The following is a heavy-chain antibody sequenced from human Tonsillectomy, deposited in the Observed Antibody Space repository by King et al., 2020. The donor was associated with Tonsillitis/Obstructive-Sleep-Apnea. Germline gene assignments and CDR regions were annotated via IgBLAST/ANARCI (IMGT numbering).Heavy chain of an antibody. Sequence: EVQLVESGGGLVQPGGSLRLSCAASGFTFSSYWMSWVRQAPGKGLEWVANIKQDGSEKYYVDSVKGRFTISRDNAKNSLYLQMNSLRAEDTAVYYCARLRYYYDSSGYHYESEYFQHWGQGTLVTVSS. CDR3: ARLRYYYDSSGYHYESEYFQH. CDR1: GFTFSSYW. CDR2: IKQDGSEK. V-gene: IGHV3-7*04. D-gene: IGHD3-22*01. J-gene: IGHJ1*01.